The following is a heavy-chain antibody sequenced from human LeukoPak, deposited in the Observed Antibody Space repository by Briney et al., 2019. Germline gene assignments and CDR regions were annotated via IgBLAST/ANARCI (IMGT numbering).Heavy chain of an antibody. CDR3: AKHSANYYGSGSYYGY. Sequence: GGSLRLSCAASGFTFSSYSMNWVRHAPGKRLGWVSYISSSSSTIYYTDSVKGRFTISRDNAKNSLYLQLNSLRAEDTAVYYCAKHSANYYGSGSYYGYWRQGTLVTVSS. J-gene: IGHJ4*02. V-gene: IGHV3-48*04. CDR2: ISSSSSTI. CDR1: GFTFSSYS. D-gene: IGHD3-10*01.